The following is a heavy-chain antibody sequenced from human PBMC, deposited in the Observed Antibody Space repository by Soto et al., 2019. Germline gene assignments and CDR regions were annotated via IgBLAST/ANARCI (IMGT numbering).Heavy chain of an antibody. CDR2: IVVGSGNT. J-gene: IGHJ3*02. V-gene: IGHV1-58*02. CDR3: AAGVTYDGNFDI. Sequence: SVKVSCKASGFTFTSSAMQWLRQARGQRLEWIGWIVVGSGNTNYAQKFQERVSITRDMSTRTAYMELSSLRSEDTAVYYCAAGVTYDGNFDIWGQGTMVTVSS. D-gene: IGHD5-12*01. CDR1: GFTFTSSA.